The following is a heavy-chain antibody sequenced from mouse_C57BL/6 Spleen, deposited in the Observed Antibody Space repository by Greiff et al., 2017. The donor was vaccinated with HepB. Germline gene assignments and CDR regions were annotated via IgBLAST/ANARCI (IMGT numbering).Heavy chain of an antibody. CDR1: GYAFSSYW. CDR3: ASQIGDYYGSSYVDY. Sequence: VQLQQSGAELVKPGASVKISCKASGYAFSSYWMNWVKQRPGKGLEWIGQIYPGDGDTNYNGKFKGKATLTADKSSSTAYMQLSSLTSEDSAVYFWASQIGDYYGSSYVDYWGQGTTLTVSS. J-gene: IGHJ2*01. D-gene: IGHD1-1*01. CDR2: IYPGDGDT. V-gene: IGHV1-80*01.